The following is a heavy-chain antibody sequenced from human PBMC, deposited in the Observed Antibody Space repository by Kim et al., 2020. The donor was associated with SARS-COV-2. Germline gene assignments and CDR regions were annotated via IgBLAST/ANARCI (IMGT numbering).Heavy chain of an antibody. Sequence: VKGRFTISRDNAKNTLYLQMNSLRAEDTAVYYCARETPTHYYYYYGMDVWGQGTTVTVSS. CDR3: ARETPTHYYYYYGMDV. J-gene: IGHJ6*02. V-gene: IGHV3-74*01.